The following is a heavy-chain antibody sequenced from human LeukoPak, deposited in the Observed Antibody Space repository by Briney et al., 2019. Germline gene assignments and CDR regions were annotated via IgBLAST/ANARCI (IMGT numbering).Heavy chain of an antibody. V-gene: IGHV3-23*01. CDR1: GFTFSNYG. Sequence: GGSLRLSCAASGFTFSNYGMSWVRQAPGKRLEWVSALSGTSDSTYYADSVKGRFSISRDNSKNTLYLQISSLRVEDTAVYYCAKVATWTHFDYWGQGILVTVSS. CDR3: AKVATWTHFDY. J-gene: IGHJ4*02. CDR2: LSGTSDST. D-gene: IGHD3/OR15-3a*01.